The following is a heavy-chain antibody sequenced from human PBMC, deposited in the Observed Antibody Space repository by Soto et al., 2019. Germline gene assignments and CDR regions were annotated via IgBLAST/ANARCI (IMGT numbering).Heavy chain of an antibody. V-gene: IGHV1-46*03. J-gene: IGHJ6*03. CDR2: INPSGGST. CDR1: GYTFTSYY. D-gene: IGHD3-3*01. CDR3: ARDGIVRFLEWSPSYYYYYMDV. Sequence: GASVKVSCKASGYTFTSYYMHWVRQAPGQGLEWMGIINPSGGSTSYAQKFQGRVTMTRDTSTSTVYMELSSLRSEDTAVYYCARDGIVRFLEWSPSYYYYYMDVWGKGTTVTSP.